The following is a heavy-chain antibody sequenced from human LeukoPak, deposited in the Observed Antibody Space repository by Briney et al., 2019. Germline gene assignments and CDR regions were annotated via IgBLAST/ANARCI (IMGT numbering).Heavy chain of an antibody. CDR2: INTDGTTT. CDR3: ARGHGYNMNLFDC. Sequence: GGSLRLSCAASGFTFSSYWMHWVRQAPGKGLVWVSRINTDGTTTSYADSVEGRFTISRDNAKNTLYLQVNSLRAEDTAVYYCARGHGYNMNLFDCWGQGTQVTVSS. V-gene: IGHV3-74*01. J-gene: IGHJ4*02. D-gene: IGHD5-24*01. CDR1: GFTFSSYW.